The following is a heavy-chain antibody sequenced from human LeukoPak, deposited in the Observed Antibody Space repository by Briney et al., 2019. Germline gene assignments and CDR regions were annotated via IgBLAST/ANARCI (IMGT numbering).Heavy chain of an antibody. CDR2: TYYRSKWYN. CDR1: GDSVSSNSAA. V-gene: IGHV6-1*01. Sequence: KTSQTLSLTCAISGDSVSSNSAAWNWIRQSPSRGLEWLGRTYYRSKWYNDYAVSVKSRITINPDTSKNQFSLQLNSVTPEDTAVYYCAREGEGSGWRHDAFDIWGQGTMVTVSS. CDR3: AREGEGSGWRHDAFDI. D-gene: IGHD6-19*01. J-gene: IGHJ3*02.